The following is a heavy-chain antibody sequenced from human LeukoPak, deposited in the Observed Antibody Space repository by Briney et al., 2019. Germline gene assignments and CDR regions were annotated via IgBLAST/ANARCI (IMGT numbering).Heavy chain of an antibody. CDR1: GFTFSTYS. Sequence: GGSLRLSCAASGFTFSTYSMNWVRQAPGKGLEWVSSISTTSRYTYYADSVKGRFTVSRDNAKNSLSLQMNSLRAEDTAVYYCARGNSDYDHDYWGQGTLVTVSS. J-gene: IGHJ4*02. CDR3: ARGNSDYDHDY. V-gene: IGHV3-21*01. D-gene: IGHD4-11*01. CDR2: ISTTSRYT.